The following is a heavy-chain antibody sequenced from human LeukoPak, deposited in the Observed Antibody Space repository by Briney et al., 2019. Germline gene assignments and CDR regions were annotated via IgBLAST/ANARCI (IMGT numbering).Heavy chain of an antibody. V-gene: IGHV1-18*01. CDR2: INTDNDNT. D-gene: IGHD2-15*01. J-gene: IGHJ4*02. Sequence: ASVKVSCKASGYTFTSHGISWVRQAPGQGLEWLGWINTDNDNTHYAQKFQVRVTMTTDTSTSTVYMELRSLRSDDTAVYYCARDVCPSGGSCYLGIWGQGTLVTVSS. CDR3: ARDVCPSGGSCYLGI. CDR1: GYTFTSHG.